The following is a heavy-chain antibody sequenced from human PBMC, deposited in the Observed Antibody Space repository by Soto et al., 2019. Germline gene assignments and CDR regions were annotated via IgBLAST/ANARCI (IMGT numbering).Heavy chain of an antibody. CDR3: AATMVTRITNY. J-gene: IGHJ4*02. CDR1: GFTFSSYW. V-gene: IGHV3-74*01. D-gene: IGHD5-18*01. CDR2: INSDGSST. Sequence: LSLTCAASGFTFSSYWMHWVRQAPGKGLVWVSRINSDGSSTSYADSVKGRFTISRDNAKNTLYLQMNSLRAEDTAVYYCAATMVTRITNYWGQGTLVTVSS.